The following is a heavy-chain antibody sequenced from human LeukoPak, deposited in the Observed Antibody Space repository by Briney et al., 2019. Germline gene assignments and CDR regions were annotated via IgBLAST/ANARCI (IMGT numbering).Heavy chain of an antibody. V-gene: IGHV4-38-2*02. CDR2: IYHSGST. D-gene: IGHD4-11*01. J-gene: IGHJ6*03. Sequence: PSETLSLTCAVSGYSISSGYYWGWIRQPPGKGLEWIGSIYHSGSTYYNPSLKSRVTISVDTSKNQFSLKLSSVTAADTAVYYCAREAHDYRYYYYMDVWGKGTTVTVSS. CDR3: AREAHDYRYYYYMDV. CDR1: GYSISSGYY.